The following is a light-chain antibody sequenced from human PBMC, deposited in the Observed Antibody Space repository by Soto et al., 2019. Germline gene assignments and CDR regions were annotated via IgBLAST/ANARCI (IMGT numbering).Light chain of an antibody. CDR1: QSLVHSDGNTY. Sequence: DVVLTQSPFSLPVALGQPASISCRSSQSLVHSDGNTYLNWFQQRPGQSPRRXVYRVSNRDSGVPDNFSGSGSGTNFTLKISSVEAEDIGVYYYMQGTQWPRTFGQGTKVDI. CDR2: RVS. J-gene: IGKJ1*01. CDR3: MQGTQWPRT. V-gene: IGKV2-30*02.